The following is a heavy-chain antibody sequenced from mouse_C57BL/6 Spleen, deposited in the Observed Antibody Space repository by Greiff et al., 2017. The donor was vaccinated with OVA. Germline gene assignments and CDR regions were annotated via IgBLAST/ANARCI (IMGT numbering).Heavy chain of an antibody. J-gene: IGHJ4*01. CDR3: VRGIYCYDMDY. V-gene: IGHV10-1*01. CDR2: IRSKSNNYAT. D-gene: IGHD2-12*01. CDR1: GFSFNTYA. Sequence: EVQVVESGGGLVQPKGSLKLSCAASGFSFNTYAMNWVRQAPGKGLEWVARIRSKSNNYATYYADSVKDRFTISRDDSESMLYLQMNNLKTEDTAVYYCVRGIYCYDMDYWGQGTTVTVSS.